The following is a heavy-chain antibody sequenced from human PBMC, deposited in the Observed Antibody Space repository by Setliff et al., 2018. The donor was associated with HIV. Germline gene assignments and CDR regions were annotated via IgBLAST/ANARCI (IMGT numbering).Heavy chain of an antibody. CDR2: INHSGSS. D-gene: IGHD1-26*01. J-gene: IGHJ4*02. V-gene: IGHV4-34*01. CDR1: GGSFSGYY. CDR3: AGDPPRSDWRLDS. Sequence: PSETLSLTCAVYGGSFSGYYWSWIRQPPGKGLEWIGEINHSGSSNYNPSLKSRFTISRDNSKNTVYLEMNNLRADDTAVYYCAGDPPRSDWRLDSWGQGTLVTVSS.